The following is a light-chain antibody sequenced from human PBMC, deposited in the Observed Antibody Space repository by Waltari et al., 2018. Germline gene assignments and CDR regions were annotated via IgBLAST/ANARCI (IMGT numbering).Light chain of an antibody. CDR3: MQALQTPLT. J-gene: IGKJ4*01. CDR1: QRLLRDNGYYY. CDR2: LAS. V-gene: IGKV2-28*01. Sequence: EIVMTQPQLSLPVTPGEPASTPCRSSQRLLRDNGYYYLDWYLQKPGQSPQLLIYLASTRASGVPDRFSGSGSGTDFTLKISRVEAEDVGIYYCMQALQTPLTFGGGTKVEIK.